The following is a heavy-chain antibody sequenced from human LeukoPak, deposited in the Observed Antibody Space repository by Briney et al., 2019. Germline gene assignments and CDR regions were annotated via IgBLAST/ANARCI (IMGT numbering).Heavy chain of an antibody. CDR1: GFTFSSYS. J-gene: IGHJ6*03. Sequence: SGGSLRLSCAASGFTFSSYSMNWVRQAPGKGLEWVSSISSSSSYIYYADSVKGRFTISRDNAKNSLYLQMNSLRAEDTAVYYCARGAAVAGVRGYYYYYYYMDAWGKGTTVTVSS. V-gene: IGHV3-21*01. D-gene: IGHD6-19*01. CDR3: ARGAAVAGVRGYYYYYYYMDA. CDR2: ISSSSSYI.